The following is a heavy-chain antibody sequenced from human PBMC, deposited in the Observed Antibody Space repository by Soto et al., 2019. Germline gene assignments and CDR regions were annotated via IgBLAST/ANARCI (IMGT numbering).Heavy chain of an antibody. V-gene: IGHV3-30*03. CDR1: GFTFSSYG. Sequence: GGSLRLSCAASGFTFSSYGMHWVRQAPGKGLEWVAVISYDGSNKYYADSVKGRLTISRDNSKNTLYLQMNSLRAEETAVYYCATARYYYDSSGYYRGNYFDYWGQGALVTVSS. CDR3: ATARYYYDSSGYYRGNYFDY. CDR2: ISYDGSNK. D-gene: IGHD3-22*01. J-gene: IGHJ4*02.